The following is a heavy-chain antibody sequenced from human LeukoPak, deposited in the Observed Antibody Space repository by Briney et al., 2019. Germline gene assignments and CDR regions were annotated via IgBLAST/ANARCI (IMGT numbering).Heavy chain of an antibody. CDR3: AKRESSGLGSRGYFDY. D-gene: IGHD6-19*01. CDR2: ISGSGGTT. V-gene: IGHV3-23*01. CDR1: GFTFSSYA. J-gene: IGHJ4*02. Sequence: GGSLRLSCAASGFTFSSYAMSWVRQAPGKGLEWVSGISGSGGTTYYADSVKGRFTISRDNSKNTLYLQMNSLRAEDTAVYYCAKRESSGLGSRGYFDYWGQGTLVTVSS.